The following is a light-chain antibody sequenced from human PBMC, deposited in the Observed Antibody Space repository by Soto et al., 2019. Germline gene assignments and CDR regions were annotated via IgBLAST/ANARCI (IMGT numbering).Light chain of an antibody. J-gene: IGLJ1*01. CDR1: NSDIGAYNF. CDR2: EVS. Sequence: QSVLTQPASVSGSPGQSITISCTGTNSDIGAYNFVSWYQHHPGKAPKLMIFEVSNRPSGVSNRFSGSKSGNTASLTISGLQAEDEADYYCSSFTNSDTDVFGSGTKATVL. CDR3: SSFTNSDTDV. V-gene: IGLV2-14*01.